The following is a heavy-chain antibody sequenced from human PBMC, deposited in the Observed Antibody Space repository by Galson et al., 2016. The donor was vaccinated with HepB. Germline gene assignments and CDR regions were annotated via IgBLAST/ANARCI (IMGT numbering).Heavy chain of an antibody. D-gene: IGHD3-10*01. V-gene: IGHV3-23*01. CDR2: ISDSGGSS. J-gene: IGHJ4*02. CDR1: GFTFSTYA. Sequence: SLRLSCAASGFTFSTYAMSWVRQAPGKGPEWVSAISDSGGSSYYADSVKGRFTISRDNSKNRLFLQMNSLGAEDTAIYCCAKDRGPGYWGQGTLVTVSS. CDR3: AKDRGPGY.